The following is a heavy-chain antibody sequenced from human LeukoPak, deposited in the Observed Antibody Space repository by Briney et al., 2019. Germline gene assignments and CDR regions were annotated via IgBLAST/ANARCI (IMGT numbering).Heavy chain of an antibody. J-gene: IGHJ4*02. Sequence: SVKVSCKASGGTFSSYAISWVRQAPGQGLGWMGRIIPILGIANYAQKFQGRVTITADKSTSTAYMELSSLRSEDTAVYYCANVEMATRAARDYFDYWGQGTLVTVSS. V-gene: IGHV1-69*04. CDR2: IIPILGIA. D-gene: IGHD5-12*01. CDR3: ANVEMATRAARDYFDY. CDR1: GGTFSSYA.